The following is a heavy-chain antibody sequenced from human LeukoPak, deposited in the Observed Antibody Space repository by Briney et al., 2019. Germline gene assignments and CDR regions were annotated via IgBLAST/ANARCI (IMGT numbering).Heavy chain of an antibody. D-gene: IGHD1-26*01. V-gene: IGHV4-59*08. CDR1: GGPISSYF. J-gene: IGHJ4*02. Sequence: PSETLSLTCTVSGGPISSYFWSWFRQPPGKGLEWIGYISYSGSTNYNPSLKSRITISLDTSKNQFSLKLSSVTAADTAVYYCARRRERRRTDRFDYFDYWGQGALVTVSS. CDR3: ARRRERRRTDRFDYFDY. CDR2: ISYSGST.